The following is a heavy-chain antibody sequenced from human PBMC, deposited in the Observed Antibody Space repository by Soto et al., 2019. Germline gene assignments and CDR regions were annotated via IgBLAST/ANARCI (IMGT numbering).Heavy chain of an antibody. J-gene: IGHJ6*02. D-gene: IGHD3-10*01. CDR3: ARMVRGYYYYYYGMGV. CDR2: INSDGSST. V-gene: IGHV3-74*01. Sequence: GGSLRLSCAASGFTFSSYWMHWVRQAPGKGLVWVSRINSDGSSTSYADSVKGRFTISRDNAKNTLYLQMNSLRAEDTAVYYCARMVRGYYYYYYGMGVWGQGTTVTVSS. CDR1: GFTFSSYW.